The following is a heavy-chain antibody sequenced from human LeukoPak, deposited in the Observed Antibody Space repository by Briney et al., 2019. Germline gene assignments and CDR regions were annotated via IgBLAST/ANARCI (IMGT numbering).Heavy chain of an antibody. D-gene: IGHD1-26*01. CDR3: AKGPYSGFS. J-gene: IGHJ5*02. Sequence: GGSLRLPCAASGFSLSSYSMNWVRQAPGKGLEWISYISSSGNTIYYADSVKGRFTISRDNAKNSLYLQMNSLRAEDTAVYYCAKGPYSGFSWGQGTLVTVSS. CDR1: GFSLSSYS. CDR2: ISSSGNTI. V-gene: IGHV3-48*01.